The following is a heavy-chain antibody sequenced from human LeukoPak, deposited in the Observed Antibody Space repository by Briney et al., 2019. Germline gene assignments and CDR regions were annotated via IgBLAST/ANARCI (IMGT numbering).Heavy chain of an antibody. J-gene: IGHJ5*02. CDR1: GFTFDDFA. Sequence: GGSLRLSCAASGFTFDDFAMHWVRQGPGKGLEWVSGISWNSGSIGYADSVKDRFTISRDNAKNSLYLQMNSLRAEDTAVYYCARGGSGDYTFDPWGQGTLVTVSS. CDR3: ARGGSGDYTFDP. V-gene: IGHV3-9*01. D-gene: IGHD4-17*01. CDR2: ISWNSGSI.